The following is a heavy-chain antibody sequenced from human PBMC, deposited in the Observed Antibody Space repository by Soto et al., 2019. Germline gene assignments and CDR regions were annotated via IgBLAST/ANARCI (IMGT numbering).Heavy chain of an antibody. CDR2: IYPGDSDT. V-gene: IGHV5-51*01. D-gene: IGHD2-15*01. Sequence: PGESLKIPCKGSGYSFTSYWNGWVRQMPGKGLEGVGIIYPGDSDTRYSLSCQGQVTISADKSISTAYLQWERLEASDPAMDYCASRYCSAGGFEGWYFDLWGRGTLGT. CDR3: ASRYCSAGGFEGWYFDL. J-gene: IGHJ2*01. CDR1: GYSFTSYW.